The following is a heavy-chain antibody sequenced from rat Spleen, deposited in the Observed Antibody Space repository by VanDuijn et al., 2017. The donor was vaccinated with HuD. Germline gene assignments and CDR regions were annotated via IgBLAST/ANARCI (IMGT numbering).Heavy chain of an antibody. Sequence: QVQLKESGPGLVQPSQTLSLTCTVSGFSLTSYHVSWVRQPPGKSLVWMGTIWAGGGTNYNSAVQSRLSISRDTSKSQVFLKMNSRQPEDTGTYYGARHDYDGSYYYVMDAWGQGASVTVSS. J-gene: IGHJ4*01. CDR3: ARHDYDGSYYYVMDA. CDR2: IWAGGGT. V-gene: IGHV2-72*01. CDR1: GFSLTSYH. D-gene: IGHD1-12*02.